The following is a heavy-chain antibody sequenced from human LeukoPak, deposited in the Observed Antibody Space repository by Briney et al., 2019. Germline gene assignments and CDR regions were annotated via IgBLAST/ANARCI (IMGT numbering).Heavy chain of an antibody. V-gene: IGHV4-61*02. Sequence: SETLSLTCTVSGGSISSSSYYWSWIRQPAGKGLEWIGRIYTSGSTNYNPSLKSRVTMSVDTSKNQFSLKLSSVTAADTAVYYCARVVVTSTSEYYYYYGMDVWGQGTTVTVSS. CDR2: IYTSGST. CDR1: GGSISSSSYY. CDR3: ARVVVTSTSEYYYYYGMDV. D-gene: IGHD2-21*02. J-gene: IGHJ6*02.